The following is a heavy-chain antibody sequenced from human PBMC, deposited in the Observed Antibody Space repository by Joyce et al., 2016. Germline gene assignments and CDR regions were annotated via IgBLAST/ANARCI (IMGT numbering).Heavy chain of an antibody. Sequence: EVQLVQSGAEVNKPGESLKISCKASGYRFTTHWIGWVRQLPGKGLEWRGIIYPGDSDSRDSPSGQGQVTISADRSISTAYLQWNSLKASDTAMYFCARDNGRDGYNWGFYFDYWGQGTLVTVSS. V-gene: IGHV5-51*01. CDR3: ARDNGRDGYNWGFYFDY. CDR1: GYRFTTHW. J-gene: IGHJ4*02. CDR2: IYPGDSDS. D-gene: IGHD5-24*01.